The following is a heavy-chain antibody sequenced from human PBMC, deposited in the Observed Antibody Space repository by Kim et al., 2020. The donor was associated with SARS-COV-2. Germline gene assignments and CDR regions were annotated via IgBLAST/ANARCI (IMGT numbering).Heavy chain of an antibody. D-gene: IGHD3-22*01. CDR1: GGSISSGGYY. CDR2: IYYSGST. V-gene: IGHV4-31*03. J-gene: IGHJ5*02. CDR3: ARGGSYDSSGYYYRVST. Sequence: SETLSLTCTVSGGSISSGGYYWSWIRQHPGKGLEWIGYIYYSGSTYYNPSLKSRVTISVDTSKNQFSLKLSSVTAADTAVYYCARGGSYDSSGYYYRVSTWGQGTLVTVSS.